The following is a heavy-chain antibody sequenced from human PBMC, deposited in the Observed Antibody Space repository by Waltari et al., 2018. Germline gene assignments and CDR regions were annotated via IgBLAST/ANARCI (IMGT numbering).Heavy chain of an antibody. D-gene: IGHD4-17*01. J-gene: IGHJ4*02. CDR2: IWHDGTYK. V-gene: IGHV3-33*01. Sequence: QVQLVDSGGGVVQPGRSLRLSCVASGFPFSDPGMLWVSQATGMGLEWVSLIWHDGTYKYYADSVKGRFSISRDNSKNMVYLQMNGLRAEDTAVYFCASMATTSDFDYWGQGALVTVSS. CDR1: GFPFSDPG. CDR3: ASMATTSDFDY.